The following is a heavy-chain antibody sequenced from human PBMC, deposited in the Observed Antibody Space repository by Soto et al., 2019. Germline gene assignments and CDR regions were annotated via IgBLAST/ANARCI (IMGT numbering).Heavy chain of an antibody. CDR3: ARDNSMLGAPFHY. J-gene: IGHJ4*02. Sequence: GGSLRLSCAASGFTVSSNSMSWVRQAPGKGLEWVSLIYTDGGTYYGDSVEGRFTISRDTSKNTLSLQMTSLRADDTAVYYCARDNSMLGAPFHYWGQGTLVTVSS. CDR2: IYTDGGT. V-gene: IGHV3-53*01. D-gene: IGHD3-16*01. CDR1: GFTVSSNS.